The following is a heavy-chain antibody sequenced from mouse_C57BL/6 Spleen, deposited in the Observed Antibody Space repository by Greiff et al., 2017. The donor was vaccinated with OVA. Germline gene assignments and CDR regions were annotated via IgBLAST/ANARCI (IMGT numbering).Heavy chain of an antibody. V-gene: IGHV1-82*01. Sequence: VQLQQSGPELVKPGASVKISCKASGYAFSSSWMNWVKQRPGKGLEWIGRIYPGDGDTNYNGKFKGKATLTADKSSSTAYMQLSSLTSEDSAVYFCAREDYYGSSPHYAMDYWGQGTSVTVSS. D-gene: IGHD1-1*01. CDR1: GYAFSSSW. CDR2: IYPGDGDT. CDR3: AREDYYGSSPHYAMDY. J-gene: IGHJ4*01.